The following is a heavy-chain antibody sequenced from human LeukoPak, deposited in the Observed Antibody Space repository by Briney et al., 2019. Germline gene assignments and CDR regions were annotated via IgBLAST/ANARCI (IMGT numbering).Heavy chain of an antibody. Sequence: SQTLSLTCAVSGGSISSSSYYWGWIRQPPGKGLEWIGSIYYSGSTYYNPSLKSRVTISVDTSKNQFSLKLSSVTAADTAVYYCARHREFQDNFDYWGQGTLVTVSS. CDR3: ARHREFQDNFDY. CDR2: IYYSGST. J-gene: IGHJ4*02. D-gene: IGHD3-10*01. V-gene: IGHV4-39*01. CDR1: GGSISSSSYY.